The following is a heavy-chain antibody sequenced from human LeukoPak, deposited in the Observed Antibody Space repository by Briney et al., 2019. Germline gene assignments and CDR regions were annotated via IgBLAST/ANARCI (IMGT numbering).Heavy chain of an antibody. CDR2: IYPNGGST. Sequence: GGFLRLSCAASGFTFSTYPMTWVRQGPGKGLEWVSSIYPNGGSTFYADSVKGRFTISRDNSKNTLYLQMSSLRTEDTAIYYCAKDVVPDSGWDLDYWGQGTLVTVSS. D-gene: IGHD6-19*01. V-gene: IGHV3-23*01. CDR1: GFTFSTYP. CDR3: AKDVVPDSGWDLDY. J-gene: IGHJ4*02.